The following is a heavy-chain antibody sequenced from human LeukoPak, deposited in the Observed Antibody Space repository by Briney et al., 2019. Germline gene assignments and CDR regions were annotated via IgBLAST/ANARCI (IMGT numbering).Heavy chain of an antibody. Sequence: SETLSLTCTVSGGTFSSSGFYYSWIRQHPGQGLEWIGYIYYSGNTYYNPSLKGRVTISLDTSKNQFSLKLSSVTAADTAVYYCARGGYCSTTRCYWADAYHFDYWGQGTVVTVSS. J-gene: IGHJ4*02. CDR1: GGTFSSSGFY. D-gene: IGHD2-2*01. V-gene: IGHV4-31*03. CDR2: IYYSGNT. CDR3: ARGGYCSTTRCYWADAYHFDY.